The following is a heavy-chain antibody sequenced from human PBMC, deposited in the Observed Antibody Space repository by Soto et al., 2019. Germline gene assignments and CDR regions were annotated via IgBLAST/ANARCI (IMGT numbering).Heavy chain of an antibody. CDR1: GFTFDDYA. CDR2: ISWNSGNI. V-gene: IGHV3-9*01. CDR3: VRAKGGYSYGTPFAY. D-gene: IGHD5-18*01. J-gene: IGHJ4*01. Sequence: EVQLEESGGALVQPGRSLRLSCAASGFTFDDYAMHWVRQVLGKGLEWVSSISWNSGNIGYADSVKGRFTTSRDNSKNTLYLQMNSLRPEDTALYDCVRAKGGYSYGTPFAYWGHGTLVNASS.